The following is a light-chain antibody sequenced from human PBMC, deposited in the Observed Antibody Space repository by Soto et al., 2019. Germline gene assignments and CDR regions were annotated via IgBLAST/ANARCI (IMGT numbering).Light chain of an antibody. V-gene: IGLV1-44*01. J-gene: IGLJ3*02. Sequence: QAVVTQPPSASGTPGQRVTISCSGSSSNIGSNTVNWYQQLPGTAPKLLIYSNNQRPSGVPDRFSGSKSGTSASLAIRGLRSEDEADYYCATWDDSLRGRVFGGGTKLTVL. CDR1: SSNIGSNT. CDR3: ATWDDSLRGRV. CDR2: SNN.